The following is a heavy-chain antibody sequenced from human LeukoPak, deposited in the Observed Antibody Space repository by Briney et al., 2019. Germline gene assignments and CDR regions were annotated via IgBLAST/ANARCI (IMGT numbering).Heavy chain of an antibody. D-gene: IGHD3-3*01. CDR2: IWYGGSST. V-gene: IGHV3-30*02. J-gene: IGHJ4*02. Sequence: GGSLRLSCAASGFTFSSYAMHWVRQAPGKGLEWVAVIWYGGSSTHYADSVKGRFTISRDDSKNTLYLQMNSLRAEDTAVYYCAKDGRRITIFGVANMGPFGYWGQGTLVTVSS. CDR1: GFTFSSYA. CDR3: AKDGRRITIFGVANMGPFGY.